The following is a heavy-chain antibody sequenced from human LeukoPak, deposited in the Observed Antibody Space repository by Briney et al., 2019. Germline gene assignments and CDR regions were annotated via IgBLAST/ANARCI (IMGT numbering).Heavy chain of an antibody. J-gene: IGHJ4*02. CDR1: GFTFSSYS. Sequence: GGSLRLSCAASGFTFSSYSMNWVRQAPGKGLEWVSSISSSSSYIYYADSVKGRFTISRDNAKNSLYLQMNSLRAEDTAVYYCARALPTYYYDSSGYYFDYWGQGTLVTVSS. D-gene: IGHD3-22*01. CDR3: ARALPTYYYDSSGYYFDY. V-gene: IGHV3-21*01. CDR2: ISSSSSYI.